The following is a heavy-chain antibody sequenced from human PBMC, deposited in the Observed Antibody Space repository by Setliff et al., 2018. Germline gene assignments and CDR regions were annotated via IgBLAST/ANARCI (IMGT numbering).Heavy chain of an antibody. CDR1: GYSFSRHW. Sequence: GESLKISRKGSGYSFSRHWIGWVRQKPGKGLEWVGIIYPGDSETRYSPSFQGQVTMSADKSISTAYLQWSGLKASDTAIYYCARRTGFAVAGFDHWGQGTLVTVSS. V-gene: IGHV5-51*01. CDR3: ARRTGFAVAGFDH. D-gene: IGHD6-19*01. CDR2: IYPGDSET. J-gene: IGHJ4*02.